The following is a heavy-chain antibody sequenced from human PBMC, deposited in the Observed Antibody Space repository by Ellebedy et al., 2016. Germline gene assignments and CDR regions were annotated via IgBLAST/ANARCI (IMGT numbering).Heavy chain of an antibody. Sequence: GESLKISCVASGFTFADYWMSWVRQAPGKGLEWVAGISFDGTNKQYTESAKGRFTMSRDNSKNTLYLYLNSLRVEDTAIYYCAKGRAMTSETSIDYWGQGTLVTVSS. CDR1: GFTFADYW. D-gene: IGHD4-17*01. CDR2: ISFDGTNK. V-gene: IGHV3-30*18. CDR3: AKGRAMTSETSIDY. J-gene: IGHJ4*02.